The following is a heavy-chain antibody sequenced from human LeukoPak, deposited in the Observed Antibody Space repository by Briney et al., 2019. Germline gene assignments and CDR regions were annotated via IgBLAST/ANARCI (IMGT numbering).Heavy chain of an antibody. CDR2: IYYSGST. J-gene: IGHJ4*02. CDR3: ARDGSEYCYDSSGYPGGFDY. D-gene: IGHD3-22*01. CDR1: GGSISSHY. V-gene: IGHV4-59*11. Sequence: SETLSLTCTVSGGSISSHYWSWIRQPPGKGLEWIGYIYYSGSTNYNPSLKSRVTISVDTSKNQFSLKLSSVTAADTAVYYCARDGSEYCYDSSGYPGGFDYWGQGTLVTVSS.